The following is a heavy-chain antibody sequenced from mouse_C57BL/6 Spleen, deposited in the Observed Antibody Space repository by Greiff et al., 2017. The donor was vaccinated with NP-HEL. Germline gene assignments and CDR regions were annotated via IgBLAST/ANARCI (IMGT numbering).Heavy chain of an antibody. Sequence: VQLKQSGPELVKPGASVKMSCKASGYTFTDYNMHWVKQSHGKSLEWIGYINPNNGGTSYNQKFKGKATLTVNKSSSTAYMELRSLTSEDSAVYYCARPMGYGSSYGAWFAYWGQGTLVTVSA. CDR3: ARPMGYGSSYGAWFAY. CDR1: GYTFTDYN. D-gene: IGHD1-1*01. V-gene: IGHV1-22*01. J-gene: IGHJ3*01. CDR2: INPNNGGT.